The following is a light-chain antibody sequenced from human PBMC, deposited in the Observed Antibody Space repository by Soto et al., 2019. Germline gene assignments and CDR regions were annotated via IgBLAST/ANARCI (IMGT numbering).Light chain of an antibody. J-gene: IGLJ3*02. CDR3: AAWDDSLNGL. V-gene: IGLV1-44*01. CDR2: GNN. Sequence: QSVLTQPPSVSGTPGQRVTISCSGGRSNIGSNYVNWYQQFPGTAPKLLIYGNNQRTSGVPDRFSASKSGTSASLAISGLQSEDEADYYCAAWDDSLNGLFGGGTKLTVL. CDR1: RSNIGSNY.